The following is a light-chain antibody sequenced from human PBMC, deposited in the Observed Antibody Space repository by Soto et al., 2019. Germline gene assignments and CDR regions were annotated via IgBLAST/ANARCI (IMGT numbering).Light chain of an antibody. Sequence: DIHMTQSPSTLSASVGDTVTITCRASQDVSQWLAWYQERPGKPPKLLIYKASSLERGVPSRFRGRGSETEFTLTIRDLQPYDFATYYCQHYDSYPYTFGQGTRLEIK. CDR2: KAS. CDR3: QHYDSYPYT. J-gene: IGKJ2*01. V-gene: IGKV1-5*03. CDR1: QDVSQW.